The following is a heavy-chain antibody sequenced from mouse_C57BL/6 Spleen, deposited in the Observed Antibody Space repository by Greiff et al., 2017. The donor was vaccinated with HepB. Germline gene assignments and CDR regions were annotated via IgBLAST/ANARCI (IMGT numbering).Heavy chain of an antibody. Sequence: QVTLKESGPELVKPGASVKISCKASGYTFTDYYINWVKQRPGQGLEWIGWIFPGSGSTYYNEKFKGKATLTVDKSSSTAYMLLSSLTSEDSAVYFCARLYYGSSYRYAMDYWGQGTSVTVSS. CDR3: ARLYYGSSYRYAMDY. D-gene: IGHD1-1*01. J-gene: IGHJ4*01. V-gene: IGHV1-75*01. CDR2: IFPGSGST. CDR1: GYTFTDYY.